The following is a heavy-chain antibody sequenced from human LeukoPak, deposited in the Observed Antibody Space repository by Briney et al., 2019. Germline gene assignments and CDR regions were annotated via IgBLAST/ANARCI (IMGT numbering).Heavy chain of an antibody. CDR1: GGSISSGSYY. CDR2: IYTSGST. D-gene: IGHD2-2*01. Sequence: SETLSLTCTVSGGSISSGSYYWSWIRQPAGKGLEWIGRIYTSGSTNYNPSLKSRDTISVDTSKNQFSLKLSSVTAADTAVYYCATDKETYQLLNRQGGFDPWGQGTLVTVS. V-gene: IGHV4-61*02. CDR3: ATDKETYQLLNRQGGFDP. J-gene: IGHJ5*02.